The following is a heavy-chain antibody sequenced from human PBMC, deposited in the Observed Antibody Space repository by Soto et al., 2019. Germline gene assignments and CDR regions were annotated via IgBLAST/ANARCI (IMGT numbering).Heavy chain of an antibody. CDR2: ISAYNGNT. Sequence: ASVKVSCKASGGTFSSYAISWVRQAPGQGLEWMGWISAYNGNTNYAQKLQGRVTMTTDTSASTAYMELSSLRSEDTAVYYCARNLMDYDILTGYYMGYYFDYWGQGTLVTVSS. CDR3: ARNLMDYDILTGYYMGYYFDY. D-gene: IGHD3-9*01. J-gene: IGHJ4*02. CDR1: GGTFSSYA. V-gene: IGHV1-18*01.